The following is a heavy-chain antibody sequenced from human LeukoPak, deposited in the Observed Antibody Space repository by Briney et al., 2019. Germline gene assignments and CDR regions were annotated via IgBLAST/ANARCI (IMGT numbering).Heavy chain of an antibody. Sequence: TGGSLRLSCAASKFIFGNYTMNWVRQAPGKGLEWVSSISGGSRSIYYADSVKGRLTTSRDNAKDSLSLQMNSLRAEDTGVYYCVRERSVKARQEGGHRYYYYMDVWGNGTTVTVSS. D-gene: IGHD6-6*01. J-gene: IGHJ6*03. CDR3: VRERSVKARQEGGHRYYYYMDV. CDR1: KFIFGNYT. CDR2: ISGGSRSI. V-gene: IGHV3-21*04.